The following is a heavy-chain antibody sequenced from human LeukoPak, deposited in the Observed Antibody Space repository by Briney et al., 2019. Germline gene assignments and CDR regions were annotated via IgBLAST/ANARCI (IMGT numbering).Heavy chain of an antibody. CDR2: ISSSGTYK. J-gene: IGHJ4*02. D-gene: IGHD2-2*01. V-gene: IGHV3-21*04. CDR1: GFIFSTYS. CDR3: AKHPAYCGSASCYPYFDY. Sequence: GGSLRLSCAASGFIFSTYSMDWVRQAPGKGLEWVSSISSSGTYKYYADSVKGRFTISRDNAKNSLYLQLNSLRAEDTAVYYCAKHPAYCGSASCYPYFDYWGQGTLVTVSS.